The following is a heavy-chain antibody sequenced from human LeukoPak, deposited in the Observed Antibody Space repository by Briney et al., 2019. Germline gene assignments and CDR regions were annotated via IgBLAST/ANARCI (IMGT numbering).Heavy chain of an antibody. CDR1: GGSISSSSYY. V-gene: IGHV4-61*05. J-gene: IGHJ6*03. CDR2: IYTGGST. CDR3: ARLPADYMDV. Sequence: PSETLSLTCTVSGGSISSSSYYWDWIRQPPGKGLEWIGYIYTGGSTNYNPSLKGRVTMSVDTSNNQFSLRLSSVTAADTAVYYCARLPADYMDVWGKGTTVTVSS. D-gene: IGHD6-25*01.